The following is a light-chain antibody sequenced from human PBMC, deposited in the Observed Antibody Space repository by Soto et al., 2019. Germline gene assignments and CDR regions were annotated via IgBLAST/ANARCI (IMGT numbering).Light chain of an antibody. CDR2: DAS. CDR1: QDIRKY. V-gene: IGKV1-33*01. J-gene: IGKJ2*01. Sequence: IQMTQSPSLLSASVGDRVTITCQATQDIRKYLNWYQQTPGKAPKLLIYDASSLETGVPPRFNGSGSRTYFTFTISSLQPEDLATYYCQQSDDLPYAFGQGTKLEIK. CDR3: QQSDDLPYA.